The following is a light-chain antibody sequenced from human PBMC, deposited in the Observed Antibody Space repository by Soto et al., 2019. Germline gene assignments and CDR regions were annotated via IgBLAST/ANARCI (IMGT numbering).Light chain of an antibody. Sequence: DIQMTQSSSTLSASVGDRVTITCRASQSISSWLAWYQQRPGKAPKVLIYKASSLESGVPSRFSGSGSGTEFTLTISSLQPDDFATYYCQQYHSYPYAFXQGTKVDIK. J-gene: IGKJ2*01. CDR2: KAS. CDR1: QSISSW. CDR3: QQYHSYPYA. V-gene: IGKV1-5*03.